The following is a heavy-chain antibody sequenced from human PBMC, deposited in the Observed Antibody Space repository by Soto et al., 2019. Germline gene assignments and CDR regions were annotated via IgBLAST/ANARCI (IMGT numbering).Heavy chain of an antibody. Sequence: EVQLVESGGGLVQPGGSLRLSCAASGFTFSYYWMHWVRQAPGKGLAWVSRIKTDGSETNYADSVRGRFTISRDNANNILYLQMNSLTVDDTAVYYCAGDLVLGSGSLGYWGQGTVVTVSS. V-gene: IGHV3-74*01. CDR1: GFTFSYYW. CDR2: IKTDGSET. J-gene: IGHJ4*02. D-gene: IGHD3-10*01. CDR3: AGDLVLGSGSLGY.